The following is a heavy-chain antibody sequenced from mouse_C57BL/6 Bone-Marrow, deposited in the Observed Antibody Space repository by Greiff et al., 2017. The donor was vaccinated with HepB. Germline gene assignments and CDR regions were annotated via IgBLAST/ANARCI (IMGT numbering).Heavy chain of an antibody. CDR3: ARRGSLWYFDV. J-gene: IGHJ1*03. D-gene: IGHD1-1*02. CDR2: ISNGGGST. CDR1: GFTFSDYY. V-gene: IGHV5-12*01. Sequence: EVMLVESGGGLVQPGGSLKLSCAASGFTFSDYYMYWVRQTPEKRLGWVAYISNGGGSTYYPDTVKGRFTISRDNAKNTLYLQMSRLKSEDTAMYYCARRGSLWYFDVWGTGTTVTVSS.